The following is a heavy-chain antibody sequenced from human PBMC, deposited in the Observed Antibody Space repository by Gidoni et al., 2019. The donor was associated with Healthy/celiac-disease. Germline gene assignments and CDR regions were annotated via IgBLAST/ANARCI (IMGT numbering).Heavy chain of an antibody. CDR2: INHSGST. V-gene: IGHV4-34*01. Sequence: QVQLQQWGAGLLKPSETLSLTCAVYGGSFSGYYWSWFRQPPGKGLEWIGEINHSGSTNYNPSLKSRVTISVDTSKNQFSLKLSSVTAADTAVYYCARGRAFGYWGQGTLVTVSS. CDR1: GGSFSGYY. J-gene: IGHJ4*02. D-gene: IGHD3-10*01. CDR3: ARGRAFGY.